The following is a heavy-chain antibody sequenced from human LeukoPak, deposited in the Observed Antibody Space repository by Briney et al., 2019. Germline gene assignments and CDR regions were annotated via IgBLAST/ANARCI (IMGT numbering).Heavy chain of an antibody. J-gene: IGHJ6*02. Sequence: TSGGSLRLSCAASGLTFSAYPMNWVRQAPGKGLEWISHIRDSGSTDYADSVKGRFTISRDNAKSSLYLQLNSLRSEDTAVYYCAREETHSSSWTYYYYGMDVWGQGTTVTVSS. D-gene: IGHD6-13*01. V-gene: IGHV3-69-1*01. CDR3: AREETHSSSWTYYYYGMDV. CDR1: GLTFSAYP. CDR2: IRDSGST.